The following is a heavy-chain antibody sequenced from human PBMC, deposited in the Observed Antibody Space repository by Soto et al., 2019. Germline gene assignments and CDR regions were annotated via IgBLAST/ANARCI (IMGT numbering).Heavy chain of an antibody. CDR3: EREGLFKSSSWYNFDQ. CDR2: INHSGST. D-gene: IGHD6-13*01. CDR1: GGWARCYY. V-gene: IGHV4-34*01. Sequence: DXGGWARCYYFNGVRPFMVKGLEWIGEINHSGSTKYKPYLKSRXTISVEKSKKQFSLKLSSVTAADTDVYYGEREGLFKSSSWYNFDQWGQGTRVAVSA. J-gene: IGHJ4*02.